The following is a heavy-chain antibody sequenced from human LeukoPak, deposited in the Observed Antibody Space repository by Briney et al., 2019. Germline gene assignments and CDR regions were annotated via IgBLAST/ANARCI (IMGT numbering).Heavy chain of an antibody. Sequence: PGGSLRLSCAASGFSFSSFTMNWVRQTPGKGLELVAYISGGSTTLHYADSVKGRFTISRDNAKNSLFLQMNSLRVEDTAVYYCASGGGWVFFNWGQGTLVTVSS. V-gene: IGHV3-48*04. CDR1: GFSFSSFT. J-gene: IGHJ4*02. CDR3: ASGGGWVFFN. D-gene: IGHD6-19*01. CDR2: ISGGSTTL.